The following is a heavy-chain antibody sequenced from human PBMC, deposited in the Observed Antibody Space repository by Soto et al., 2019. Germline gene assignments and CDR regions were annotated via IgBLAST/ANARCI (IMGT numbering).Heavy chain of an antibody. CDR3: ARTSSIWGYCSSTSCPSIFDY. V-gene: IGHV3-23*01. CDR2: ISGSGGST. J-gene: IGHJ4*02. D-gene: IGHD2-2*01. CDR1: GFTFSSYA. Sequence: SLRLSCAASGFTFSSYAMSWVRQAPGKGLEWVSAISGSGGSTYYADSVKDRFTISVDTSKNQFSLKLSSVTAADTAVYYCARTSSIWGYCSSTSCPSIFDYWGQGTLVTVSS.